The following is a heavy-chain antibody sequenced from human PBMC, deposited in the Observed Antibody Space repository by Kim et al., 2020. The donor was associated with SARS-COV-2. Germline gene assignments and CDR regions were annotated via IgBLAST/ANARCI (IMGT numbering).Heavy chain of an antibody. D-gene: IGHD6-13*01. V-gene: IGHV4-34*01. CDR3: ARMAPSSIAAAGHFDY. CDR1: GGSFSGYY. CDR2: INHSGST. Sequence: SETLSLTCAVYGGSFSGYYWSWIRQPPGKGLEWIGEINHSGSTNYNPSLKSRVTISVDTSKNQFSLKLSSVTAADTAVYYCARMAPSSIAAAGHFDYWGQGTLVTVSS. J-gene: IGHJ4*02.